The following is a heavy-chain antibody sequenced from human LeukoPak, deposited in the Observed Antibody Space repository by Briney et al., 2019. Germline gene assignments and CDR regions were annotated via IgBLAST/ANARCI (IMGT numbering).Heavy chain of an antibody. Sequence: ASVKLSCKVSGYTFTSYGVSWVRQAPGQGIGWMGWISAYNGNTNYAQKLQGRVTMSTDTSMSTAYMELRSLRSHDTAVYYSARDLSTILGVVIPYYYYMDVWGKGTTVTVSS. CDR3: ARDLSTILGVVIPYYYYMDV. CDR1: GYTFTSYG. J-gene: IGHJ6*03. D-gene: IGHD3-3*01. CDR2: ISAYNGNT. V-gene: IGHV1-18*01.